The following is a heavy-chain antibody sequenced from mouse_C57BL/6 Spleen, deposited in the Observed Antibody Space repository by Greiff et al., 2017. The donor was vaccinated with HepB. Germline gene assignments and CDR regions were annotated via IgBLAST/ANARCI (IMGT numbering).Heavy chain of an antibody. CDR2: ISSGGSYT. J-gene: IGHJ4*01. V-gene: IGHV5-6*02. Sequence: EVMLVESGGDLVKPGGSLKLSCAASGFTFSSYGMSWVRQTPDKRLEWVATISSGGSYTYYPDSVKGRFTISRDNAKNTLYLQMSSLKSEDTAMYYCASRYDYDGAYYYAMDYWGQGTSVTVSS. CDR1: GFTFSSYG. CDR3: ASRYDYDGAYYYAMDY. D-gene: IGHD2-4*01.